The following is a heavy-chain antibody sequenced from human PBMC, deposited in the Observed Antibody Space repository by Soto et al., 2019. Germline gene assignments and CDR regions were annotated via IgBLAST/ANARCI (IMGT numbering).Heavy chain of an antibody. V-gene: IGHV4-31*03. CDR3: GRKDSGYADYMDG. Sequence: QVQLQESGPGLVKPSQTLSLTCTVSGGSISRGGYYWSWIRQHPGKGLEWIGYIYYSGDTYYNPSLKSRLTISVDTSENQFSPRLSSVTAADTAVYYCGRKDSGYADYMDGWGKGTTVTVSS. J-gene: IGHJ6*03. CDR2: IYYSGDT. CDR1: GGSISRGGYY. D-gene: IGHD5-12*01.